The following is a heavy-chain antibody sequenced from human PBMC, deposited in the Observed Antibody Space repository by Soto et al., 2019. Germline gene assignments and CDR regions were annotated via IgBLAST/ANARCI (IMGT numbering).Heavy chain of an antibody. D-gene: IGHD2-15*01. CDR3: ARENVVVAALYYYYMDV. CDR1: GFTFSSYS. CDR2: ISSSSYI. V-gene: IGHV3-21*01. Sequence: CMRLSCASCGFTFSSYSMNLVRQAPGKGLEWVSSISSSSYIYYADSVKGRFTISRDNAKNSLYLQMNSLRAEDTAVYYCARENVVVAALYYYYMDVWGKGTTVTVSS. J-gene: IGHJ6*03.